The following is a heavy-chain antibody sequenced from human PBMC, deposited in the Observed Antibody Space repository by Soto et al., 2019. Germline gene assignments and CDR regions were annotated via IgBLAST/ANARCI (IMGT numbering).Heavy chain of an antibody. V-gene: IGHV1-3*01. CDR1: GYTFTSYA. CDR2: INAGNGNT. CDR3: ARLLSDYDILTGYFSDAFDI. Sequence: QGQLVQSGAEVKKPGASVKVSCKASGYTFTSYAMHWVRQAPGQRLEWMGWINAGNGNTKYSQKFQGRVTITRDTSASTAYMELSSLRSEDTAVYYCARLLSDYDILTGYFSDAFDIWGQGTMVTVSS. J-gene: IGHJ3*02. D-gene: IGHD3-9*01.